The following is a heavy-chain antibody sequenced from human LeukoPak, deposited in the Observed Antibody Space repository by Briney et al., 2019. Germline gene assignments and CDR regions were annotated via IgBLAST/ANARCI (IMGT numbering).Heavy chain of an antibody. V-gene: IGHV3-33*08. CDR2: IWYDGSNK. CDR3: VRGRSGYGPAEGDF. CDR1: GFTYSSYS. Sequence: HAGGSLRLSCAASGFTYSSYSMNWVRQAPGKGLEWVAVIWYDGSNKYYADSVKGRFTISRNNAKKSLYLQMDSLRGEDTAVYYCVRGRSGYGPAEGDFWGQGILVIVSS. J-gene: IGHJ4*02. D-gene: IGHD5-12*01.